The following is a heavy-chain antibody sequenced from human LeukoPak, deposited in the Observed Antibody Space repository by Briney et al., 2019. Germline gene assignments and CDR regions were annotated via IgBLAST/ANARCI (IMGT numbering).Heavy chain of an antibody. V-gene: IGHV4-31*03. J-gene: IGHJ3*02. CDR2: IYYSGST. Sequence: SQTLSLTCTVSGGSISSGGYYWSWIRQHPGKGLEWIGYIYYSGSTYYHPSLKSRVTISVDTYKNQFSLKLSSVTAADTAVYYCAAHSRRWLQLYAFDIWGQGTMVTVSS. CDR1: GGSISSGGYY. D-gene: IGHD5-24*01. CDR3: AAHSRRWLQLYAFDI.